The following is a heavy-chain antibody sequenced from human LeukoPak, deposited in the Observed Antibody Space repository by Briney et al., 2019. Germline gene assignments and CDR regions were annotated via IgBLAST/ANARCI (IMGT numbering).Heavy chain of an antibody. Sequence: SETLSLTCTVSGGSISSYYWSWLRQPAGKGLGWIGRIYTSGRSNYNPSLKSRVTMSADTSKNQFSLKLSSVTAADTAVYYCARDRIADDSGSYMDYWGQGTLVTVSS. J-gene: IGHJ4*02. D-gene: IGHD3-22*01. CDR2: IYTSGRS. CDR3: ARDRIADDSGSYMDY. V-gene: IGHV4-4*07. CDR1: GGSISSYY.